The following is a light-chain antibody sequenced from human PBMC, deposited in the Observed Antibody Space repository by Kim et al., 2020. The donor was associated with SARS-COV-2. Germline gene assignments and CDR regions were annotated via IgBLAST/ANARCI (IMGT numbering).Light chain of an antibody. Sequence: ATGKTARITCWGKYIGTKSVHWSRQKPGQATVAVISYDTDRRTGIPERFSGSNAGNAATLTITRVEAGDEADYYCQVWDRSSDQYVFGTGTNVTVL. CDR1: YIGTKS. V-gene: IGLV3-21*04. CDR2: YDT. CDR3: QVWDRSSDQYV. J-gene: IGLJ1*01.